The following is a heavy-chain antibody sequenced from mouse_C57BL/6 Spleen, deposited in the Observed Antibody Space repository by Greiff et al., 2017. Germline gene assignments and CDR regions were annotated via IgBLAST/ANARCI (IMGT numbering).Heavy chain of an antibody. D-gene: IGHD1-1*01. V-gene: IGHV1-26*01. J-gene: IGHJ3*01. Sequence: EVQLQQSGPELVKPGASVKISCKASGYTFTDYYMNWVKQSHGKSLEWIGDINPNNGGTSYNQKFKGKATLTVDKSSSTAYMELRSLTSEDSAVYYCARCLYGSSYIRFAYWGQGTLVTVSA. CDR1: GYTFTDYY. CDR3: ARCLYGSSYIRFAY. CDR2: INPNNGGT.